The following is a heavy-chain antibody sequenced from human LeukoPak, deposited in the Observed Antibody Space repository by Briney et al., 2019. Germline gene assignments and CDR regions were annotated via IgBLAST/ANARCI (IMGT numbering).Heavy chain of an antibody. J-gene: IGHJ4*02. D-gene: IGHD6-19*01. Sequence: GGSLRLSCAASGFTFSSYWMHWVRQAPGKGLVWVSRINSDGSSTSYADSVKGRFTISRDNAKNTLYLQMNSLRAEDTAVYYCARGPNFSGWLDYWSQGTLVTVSS. V-gene: IGHV3-74*01. CDR2: INSDGSST. CDR3: ARGPNFSGWLDY. CDR1: GFTFSSYW.